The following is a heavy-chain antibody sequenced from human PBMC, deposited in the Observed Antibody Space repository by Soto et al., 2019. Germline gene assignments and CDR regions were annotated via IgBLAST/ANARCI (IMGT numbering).Heavy chain of an antibody. CDR2: IDSDGTST. D-gene: IGHD3-22*01. CDR3: ARFGTCYESSGFAY. J-gene: IGHJ4*02. CDR1: GFTLSHNW. V-gene: IGHV3-74*01. Sequence: GGSLRLSCAASGFTLSHNWMHWVRQGPGKGLEWVSRIDSDGTSTTYADSVKGRFTISRDNAKNTLYLQMNSLRAEDTAVYYCARFGTCYESSGFAYWGQGTLVTVYS.